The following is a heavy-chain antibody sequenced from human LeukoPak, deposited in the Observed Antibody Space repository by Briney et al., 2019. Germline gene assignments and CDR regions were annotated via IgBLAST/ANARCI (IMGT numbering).Heavy chain of an antibody. J-gene: IGHJ4*02. Sequence: SETLSLTCAVYGGSFSGYYWSWIRQSPGKGLEWIGQISHDGSTAYKSSLKSRATISVDPSKNQFSLQLTSVTAADTAVYYCVRGPNDSDHDFDYWAQGTLVTVSS. CDR1: GGSFSGYY. D-gene: IGHD1-14*01. CDR2: ISHDGST. V-gene: IGHV4-34*01. CDR3: VRGPNDSDHDFDY.